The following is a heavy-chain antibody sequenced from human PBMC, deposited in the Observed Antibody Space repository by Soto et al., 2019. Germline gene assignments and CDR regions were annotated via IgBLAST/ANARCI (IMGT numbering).Heavy chain of an antibody. J-gene: IGHJ6*02. V-gene: IGHV1-18*01. CDR3: ARDRCSRTSSSPYYYYHGMEV. CDR2: ISGYNNNT. D-gene: IGHD2-2*01. Sequence: QVHLVQSGAEVKKPGASVKVSCKASGYTFTNYGINWVRQAPGQGLEWMGWISGYNNNTNYAQKLQGRVTMTTDTSTNTAYMELRSLRSDDTAVYYCARDRCSRTSSSPYYYYHGMEVWGQGTTVTVSS. CDR1: GYTFTNYG.